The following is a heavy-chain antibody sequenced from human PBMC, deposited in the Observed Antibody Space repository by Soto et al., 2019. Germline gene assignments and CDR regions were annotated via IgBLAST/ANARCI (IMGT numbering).Heavy chain of an antibody. V-gene: IGHV3-11*04. CDR1: GFTFSDYY. D-gene: IGHD1-26*01. CDR3: GKGRSYYYYYGVDV. J-gene: IGHJ6*02. CDR2: ISTSGGTI. Sequence: GGSLRLSCAASGFTFSDYYMSWIRQAPGKGLEWVSYISTSGGTINYADSVKGRFTISRDNAKNSLYLQMNSLRAEDTAVYYCGKGRSYYYYYGVDVWGQGTTVTVSS.